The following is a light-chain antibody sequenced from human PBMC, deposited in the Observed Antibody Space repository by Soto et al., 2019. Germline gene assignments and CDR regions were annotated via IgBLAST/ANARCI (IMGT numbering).Light chain of an antibody. CDR3: QHYHGWPIT. J-gene: IGKJ5*01. CDR1: QSVSSN. CDR2: GAS. V-gene: IGKV3-15*01. Sequence: EIVMTQSPATLSVSPGERATLSFRASQSVSSNLAWYQQKPGQAPRLLIYGASTRATDIPARFSGSGSGTEFTLTISSLQSEDFAVYYCQHYHGWPITFGQGTRLEIK.